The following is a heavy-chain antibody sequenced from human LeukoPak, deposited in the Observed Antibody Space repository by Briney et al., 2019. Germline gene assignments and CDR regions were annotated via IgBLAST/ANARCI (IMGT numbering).Heavy chain of an antibody. D-gene: IGHD5-24*01. CDR2: INSDGSGT. Sequence: GSLRLSCAASGFTFSNYWMHWVRQVPGKGLVWVSRINSDGSGTTYADSVKGRFTISRDNAKNTLYLQMNSLRAEDTAVYYCARDQMAPTGYGMDVWGQGTTVTVSS. J-gene: IGHJ6*02. CDR1: GFTFSNYW. V-gene: IGHV3-74*01. CDR3: ARDQMAPTGYGMDV.